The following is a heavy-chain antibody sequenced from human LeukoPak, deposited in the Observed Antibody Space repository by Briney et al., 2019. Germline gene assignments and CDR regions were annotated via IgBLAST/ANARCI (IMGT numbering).Heavy chain of an antibody. CDR3: ARDESRGNLVSAPDY. J-gene: IGHJ4*02. CDR1: GFTFSSYS. CDR2: INSGNSYQ. Sequence: PGGSLRLSCAASGFTFSSYSMNWVRQAPGKGLEWVSLINSGNSYQHYADSVKGRFTISRDNAKNSLYLQMNSLRVEDTAVYYCARDESRGNLVSAPDYWGQGTLVTVSS. V-gene: IGHV3-21*01. D-gene: IGHD2-21*02.